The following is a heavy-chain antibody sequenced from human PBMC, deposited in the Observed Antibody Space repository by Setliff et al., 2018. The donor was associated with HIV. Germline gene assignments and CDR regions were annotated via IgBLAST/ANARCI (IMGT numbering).Heavy chain of an antibody. Sequence: ASVKVSCKASGYTFTSYAMNWVRQAPGQGLEWMGWMNPNSGNTGYAQKFQGRVTMTRNTSISTAYMELSSLRSEDTAMYYCARFSYGSVWPETDYWGQGTLVTVSS. D-gene: IGHD6-25*01. CDR2: MNPNSGNT. V-gene: IGHV1-8*02. CDR3: ARFSYGSVWPETDY. CDR1: GYTFTSYA. J-gene: IGHJ4*02.